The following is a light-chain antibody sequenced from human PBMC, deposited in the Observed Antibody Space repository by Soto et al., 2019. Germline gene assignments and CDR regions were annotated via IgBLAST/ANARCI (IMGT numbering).Light chain of an antibody. CDR3: QKYGSSPPWT. CDR1: QSVSSN. CDR2: GAS. V-gene: IGKV3-15*01. J-gene: IGKJ1*01. Sequence: EIVMTQSPATLSVSPGERATLSCRASQSVSSNLAWYQQKPGQAPRLLIYGASTRATGIPDRFSGSGSGTDFSLTISSLEPEDFAVYYCQKYGSSPPWTFGQGTKVDIK.